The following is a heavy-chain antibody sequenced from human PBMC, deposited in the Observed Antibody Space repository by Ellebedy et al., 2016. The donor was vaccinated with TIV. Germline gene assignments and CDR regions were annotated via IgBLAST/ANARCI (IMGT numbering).Heavy chain of an antibody. V-gene: IGHV1-2*02. Sequence: ASVKVSCXASVYTFTGYYMHWVRQAPGQGLEWMGWVNPNSGGTNYAQKFQGRVTMTRDTSISTAYMELSRLRSDDTAVYYCARWGYYGSGSGAFDIWGQGTMVTVSS. J-gene: IGHJ3*02. CDR3: ARWGYYGSGSGAFDI. CDR1: VYTFTGYY. CDR2: VNPNSGGT. D-gene: IGHD3-10*01.